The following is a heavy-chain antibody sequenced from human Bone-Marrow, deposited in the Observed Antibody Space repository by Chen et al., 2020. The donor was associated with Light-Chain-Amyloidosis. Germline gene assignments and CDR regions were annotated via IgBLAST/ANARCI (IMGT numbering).Heavy chain of an antibody. J-gene: IGHJ4*02. CDR1: GYTFPNYW. D-gene: IGHD5-12*01. CDR3: ARRRDGYTFDY. CDR2: IYPDDSDA. Sequence: EVQLEQSGPEVKKPVESLKISCKGSGYTFPNYWIGWVRQMPGKGLEWMGVIYPDDSDARYSPSFEGQVTISADKSITTADLKWRSLTASDTAMYYCARRRDGYTFDYWGQGTLVTVSS. V-gene: IGHV5-51*01.